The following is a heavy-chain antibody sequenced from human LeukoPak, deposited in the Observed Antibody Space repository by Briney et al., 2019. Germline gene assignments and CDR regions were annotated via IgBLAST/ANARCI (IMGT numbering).Heavy chain of an antibody. J-gene: IGHJ4*02. CDR3: ARQRRVATMVRGVIGFYYFDY. Sequence: SETLSLTCAVSGGSISSSNWWSWVRQPPGKGLEWIGKIYHSGSTNYNPSLKSRVTISVDTSKNQFSLKLSSVTAADTAVYYCARQRRVATMVRGVIGFYYFDYWGQGTLVTVSS. V-gene: IGHV4-4*02. CDR1: GGSISSSNW. D-gene: IGHD3-10*01. CDR2: IYHSGST.